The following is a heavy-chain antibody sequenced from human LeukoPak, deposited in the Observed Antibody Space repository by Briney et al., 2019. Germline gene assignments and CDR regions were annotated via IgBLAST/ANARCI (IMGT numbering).Heavy chain of an antibody. V-gene: IGHV4-39*01. CDR2: IYYSGST. Sequence: PSETLSLTXTVSGGSISSSSYYWGWIRQPPGKGLEWIGSIYYSGSTYYNPSLKSRVTISVDTSKNQFSLKLSSVTAADTAVYYCARLTTAYYDFWSGYYTGWYFDLWGRGTLVTVSS. CDR3: ARLTTAYYDFWSGYYTGWYFDL. D-gene: IGHD3-3*01. J-gene: IGHJ2*01. CDR1: GGSISSSSYY.